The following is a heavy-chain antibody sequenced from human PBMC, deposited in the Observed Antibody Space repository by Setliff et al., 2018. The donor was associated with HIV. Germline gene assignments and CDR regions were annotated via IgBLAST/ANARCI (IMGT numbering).Heavy chain of an antibody. J-gene: IGHJ6*02. Sequence: GASVKVSCKASGYTFTSYAMHWVRQAPGQRLEWMGWINAGNGNTKYSQKFQGRVTITRDTSASTAYMELSSLRSEDTAVYYCAIAGGSSWYGNYYYAMDVWGQGTTVTVSS. D-gene: IGHD6-13*01. CDR3: AIAGGSSWYGNYYYAMDV. CDR2: INAGNGNT. CDR1: GYTFTSYA. V-gene: IGHV1-3*01.